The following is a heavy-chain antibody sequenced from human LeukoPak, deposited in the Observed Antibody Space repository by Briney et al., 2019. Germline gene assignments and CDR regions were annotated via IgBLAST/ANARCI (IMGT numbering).Heavy chain of an antibody. V-gene: IGHV3-30*02. J-gene: IGHJ4*02. Sequence: GGSLRLSCAASGFTFSSYGMHWVRQAPGKGLEWVAFIRYDGSNKYYADSVKGRFTISRDNSKNTLYLQMNSLRAEDTAAYYCANPYYDILTGDYSPYYFDYWGQGTLVTVSS. CDR1: GFTFSSYG. CDR2: IRYDGSNK. CDR3: ANPYYDILTGDYSPYYFDY. D-gene: IGHD3-9*01.